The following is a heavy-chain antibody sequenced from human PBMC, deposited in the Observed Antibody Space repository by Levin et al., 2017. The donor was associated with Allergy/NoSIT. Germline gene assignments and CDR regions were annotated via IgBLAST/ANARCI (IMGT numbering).Heavy chain of an antibody. CDR2: ISYDGSNK. Sequence: PGGSLRLSCAASGFTFSSYAMHWVRQAPGKGLEWVAVISYDGSNKYYADSVKGRFTISRDNSKNTLYLQMNSLRAEDTAVYYCARSDGELDAFDIWGQGTMVTVSS. CDR1: GFTFSSYA. J-gene: IGHJ3*02. V-gene: IGHV3-30-3*01. CDR3: ARSDGELDAFDI. D-gene: IGHD1-7*01.